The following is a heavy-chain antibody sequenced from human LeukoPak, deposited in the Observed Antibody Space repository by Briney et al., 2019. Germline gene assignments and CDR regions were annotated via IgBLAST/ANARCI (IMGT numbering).Heavy chain of an antibody. CDR1: GYTFTGSY. Sequence: ASVKVSCKASGYTFTGSYIHWVRQAPGQGLEWMGIINPLGGSTNYAQKFQGRVTMTRDTSTSTVYMELSSLRSEDTAVYYCARAHYFWSSPFDYWGQGTLVTVSS. D-gene: IGHD3-3*01. V-gene: IGHV1-46*01. CDR3: ARAHYFWSSPFDY. J-gene: IGHJ4*02. CDR2: INPLGGST.